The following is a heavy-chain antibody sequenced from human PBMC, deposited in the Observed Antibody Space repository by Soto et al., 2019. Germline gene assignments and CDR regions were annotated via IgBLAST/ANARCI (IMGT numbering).Heavy chain of an antibody. CDR3: ARTVTESYHYYYAMDV. D-gene: IGHD4-4*01. Sequence: PGGSLRLSCAASGFTFRDYYMSWIRQAPGKGLEWLSYISSSGSTMYYADSVKGRFTISRDNAKNSLHLQMNSLRAEDTAVYYCARTVTESYHYYYAMDVWGQGTTVTVSS. J-gene: IGHJ6*02. CDR1: GFTFRDYY. V-gene: IGHV3-11*01. CDR2: ISSSGSTM.